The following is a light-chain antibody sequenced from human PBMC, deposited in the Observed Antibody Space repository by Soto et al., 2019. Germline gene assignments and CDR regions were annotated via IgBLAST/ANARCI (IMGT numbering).Light chain of an antibody. CDR3: CSYAGRYNYV. Sequence: QSALTQPRSVSGSPGQSVTVSCTGTSSDVGGYNYVSWYQQHPGKAPKRIIYDVTKRPSGVPDRFSGSTSGNTACLTISWLQAEDEAEYSCCSYAGRYNYVLRSGTNVTVL. J-gene: IGLJ1*01. CDR1: SSDVGGYNY. CDR2: DVT. V-gene: IGLV2-11*01.